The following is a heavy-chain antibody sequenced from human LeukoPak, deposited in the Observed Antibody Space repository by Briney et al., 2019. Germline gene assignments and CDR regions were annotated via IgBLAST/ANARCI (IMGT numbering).Heavy chain of an antibody. D-gene: IGHD3-10*01. CDR1: GGSISSSSYY. Sequence: SETLSLTCTVSGGSISSSSYYWGWIRQPPGKGLEWIGSIYYSGSTYYKPSLKSRVTISVDTSKNQFSLKLSSVTAADTAVYYCARRVGRYFGERAYYYNYMDVWGKGTTVTISS. V-gene: IGHV4-39*01. J-gene: IGHJ6*03. CDR3: ARRVGRYFGERAYYYNYMDV. CDR2: IYYSGST.